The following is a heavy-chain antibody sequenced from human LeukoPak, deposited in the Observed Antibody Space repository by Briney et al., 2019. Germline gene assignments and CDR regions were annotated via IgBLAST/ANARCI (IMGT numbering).Heavy chain of an antibody. CDR3: ARHPLKFEYTSGPTLLSSHFDN. D-gene: IGHD1-1*01. CDR2: FYESGDA. J-gene: IGHJ4*02. Sequence: PSETLSLTCSVSSDSISSRSYYWGWIRQSPGKGRGYIGRFYESGDAYYNPSLKSRLTISGETSKNQFYLKLTSVTVADTAVYYCARHPLKFEYTSGPTLLSSHFDNWGQGTLVTVAS. CDR1: SDSISSRSYY. V-gene: IGHV4-39*01.